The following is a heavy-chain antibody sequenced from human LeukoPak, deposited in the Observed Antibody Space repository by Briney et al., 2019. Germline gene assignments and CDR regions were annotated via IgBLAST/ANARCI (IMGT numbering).Heavy chain of an antibody. CDR3: ARGNYDISTGYYIGLDY. V-gene: IGHV3-33*01. D-gene: IGHD3-9*01. Sequence: GRSLRLSCAASGFTFSSYGMHWVRQAPGKGLEWVAVIWYDGSNKYYADSVKGRFTISRDNSKNTLYLQMNSLRAEDTAVYYCARGNYDISTGYYIGLDYWGQGTLVTVSS. CDR2: IWYDGSNK. J-gene: IGHJ4*02. CDR1: GFTFSSYG.